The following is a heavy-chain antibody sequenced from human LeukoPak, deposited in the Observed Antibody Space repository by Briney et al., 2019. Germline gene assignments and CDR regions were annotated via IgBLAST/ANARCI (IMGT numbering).Heavy chain of an antibody. D-gene: IGHD6-6*01. Sequence: GASLKVSCKASGYTFSNYGIHWVRQAPGQGLEWMGWINPNSGGTNYAQKFQGRVTMTRDTSISTAYMELSRLRSDDTAVYYCARGRSAAPDYWGQGTLVTVSS. CDR2: INPNSGGT. CDR1: GYTFSNYG. J-gene: IGHJ4*02. V-gene: IGHV1-2*02. CDR3: ARGRSAAPDY.